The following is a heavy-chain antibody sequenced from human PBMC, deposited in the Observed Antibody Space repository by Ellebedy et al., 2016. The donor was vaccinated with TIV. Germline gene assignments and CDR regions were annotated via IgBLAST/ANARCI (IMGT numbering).Heavy chain of an antibody. Sequence: SETLSLTCTVSGGSISSNYWSWIRQPPGKGLEWIGYIYHSGSTNYNPSLKSRVTISVDTSKSRFSLKLSSVTAADTAVYYCAREPDIVATWTGGMDVWGQGTTVTVSS. V-gene: IGHV4-59*01. J-gene: IGHJ6*02. CDR2: IYHSGST. CDR1: GGSISSNY. CDR3: AREPDIVATWTGGMDV. D-gene: IGHD5-12*01.